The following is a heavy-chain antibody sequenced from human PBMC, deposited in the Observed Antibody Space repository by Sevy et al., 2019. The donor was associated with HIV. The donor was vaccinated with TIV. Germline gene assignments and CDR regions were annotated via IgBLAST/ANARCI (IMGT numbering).Heavy chain of an antibody. V-gene: IGHV3-21*01. D-gene: IGHD6-13*01. CDR2: ITFSSNYI. CDR1: GFTFSTYN. Sequence: GGSLRLSCAASGFTFSTYNMNWVRQAPGKGLEWVSSITFSSNYIYYAGSVKDRFTISRDNAKNSLYLQMNSLRAEDTAVYYCARSWEQQLHDAFDIWGQGTMVTVSS. J-gene: IGHJ3*02. CDR3: ARSWEQQLHDAFDI.